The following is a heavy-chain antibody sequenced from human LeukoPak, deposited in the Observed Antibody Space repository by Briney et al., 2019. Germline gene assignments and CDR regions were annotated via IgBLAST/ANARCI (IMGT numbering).Heavy chain of an antibody. V-gene: IGHV1-2*04. CDR1: GYIFSGYY. CDR2: INPNSGGT. D-gene: IGHD3-10*01. CDR3: ARDVNHYGSGSYSHYYYYGMDV. Sequence: ASVKVSCKASGYIFSGYYMHWVRQAPGQGLEWMGWINPNSGGTNYAQKFQGWVTMTRDTSISTAYMELSRLRSDDTAVYYCARDVNHYGSGSYSHYYYYGMDVWGQGTTVTVSS. J-gene: IGHJ6*02.